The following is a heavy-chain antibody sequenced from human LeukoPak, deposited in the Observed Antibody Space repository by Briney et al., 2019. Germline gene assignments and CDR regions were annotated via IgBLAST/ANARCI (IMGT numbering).Heavy chain of an antibody. V-gene: IGHV3-74*01. Sequence: QPGRSLRLSCEASGFTFSSSWVHWVRQAPGKGLVWVSRIDSDGSSTSYADSVKGRFPISSDNAKNTLYLQMKSLRAEATAVSYCAREITMVRGVTHDAFDIWGQGTMVTVSS. CDR2: IDSDGSST. CDR1: GFTFSSSW. D-gene: IGHD3-10*01. CDR3: AREITMVRGVTHDAFDI. J-gene: IGHJ3*02.